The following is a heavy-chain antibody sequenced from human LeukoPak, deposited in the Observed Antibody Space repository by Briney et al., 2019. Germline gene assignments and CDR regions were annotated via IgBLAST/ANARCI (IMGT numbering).Heavy chain of an antibody. CDR2: FDPEDGET. J-gene: IGHJ4*02. CDR3: ATGVGIVGATKGGTFDY. D-gene: IGHD1-26*01. Sequence: ASMKVSCKVSGYTLTELSMHWVRQAPGKGLEWMGGFDPEDGETIYAQKFQGRVTMTEDTSTDTAYMELSSLRSEDTAVYYCATGVGIVGATKGGTFDYWGQGTLVTVSS. CDR1: GYTLTELS. V-gene: IGHV1-24*01.